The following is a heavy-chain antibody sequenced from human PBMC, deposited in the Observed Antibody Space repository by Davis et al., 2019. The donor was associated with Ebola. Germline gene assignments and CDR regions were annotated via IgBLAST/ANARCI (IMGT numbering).Heavy chain of an antibody. V-gene: IGHV3-74*01. CDR2: INNDGSNT. Sequence: PGGSLRLPCAASGFTFSDHWMHWVRQTPGKGLVWVSHINNDGSNTAYADSVKGRFTISRDNAKNTLYLQMKSLRVEDTAVYYCARDLYPLDDSTAYGYFDYWGQGALVTVSS. CDR3: ARDLYPLDDSTAYGYFDY. CDR1: GFTFSDHW. D-gene: IGHD3-22*01. J-gene: IGHJ4*02.